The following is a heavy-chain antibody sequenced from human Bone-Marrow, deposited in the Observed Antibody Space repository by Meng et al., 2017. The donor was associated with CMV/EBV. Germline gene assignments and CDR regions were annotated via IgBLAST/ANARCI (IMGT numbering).Heavy chain of an antibody. D-gene: IGHD5-24*01. Sequence: SCAASGVTFSSYAMHWVRQAPGKGLEYVSAISSNGGNTFYAKSVKGRFTISRDNSKNTLFLQMGSLRADDMAMYYCSRGRDGYNFDYWGQGTLVTVSS. J-gene: IGHJ4*02. V-gene: IGHV3-64*01. CDR1: GVTFSSYA. CDR2: ISSNGGNT. CDR3: SRGRDGYNFDY.